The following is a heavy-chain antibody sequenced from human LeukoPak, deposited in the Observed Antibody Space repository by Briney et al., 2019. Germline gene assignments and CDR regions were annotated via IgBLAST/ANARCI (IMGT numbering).Heavy chain of an antibody. Sequence: SVKVSCKASGGTFSSYAISWVRQAPGQGLEWMGGIIPIFGTANYAQKFRGRVTITADESTSTAYMELSSLRSEDTAVYYCARVGYYGSGSYLSYYYYMDVWGKGTTVTVSS. CDR1: GGTFSSYA. CDR2: IIPIFGTA. D-gene: IGHD3-10*01. J-gene: IGHJ6*03. V-gene: IGHV1-69*01. CDR3: ARVGYYGSGSYLSYYYYMDV.